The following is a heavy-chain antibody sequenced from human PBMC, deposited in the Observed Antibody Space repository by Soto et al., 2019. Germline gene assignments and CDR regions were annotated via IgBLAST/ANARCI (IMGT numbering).Heavy chain of an antibody. J-gene: IGHJ6*02. CDR1: GGSISSYY. CDR2: IYYSGST. CDR3: ARDRSPTYYYGMDV. V-gene: IGHV4-59*01. Sequence: SETLSLTCTVSGGSISSYYWSWIRQPPGKGLEWIGYIYYSGSTNYNPSLKSRVTISVDTSKNQFSLKLSSVTAADTAVYYCARDRSPTYYYGMDVWGQGTTVTSP.